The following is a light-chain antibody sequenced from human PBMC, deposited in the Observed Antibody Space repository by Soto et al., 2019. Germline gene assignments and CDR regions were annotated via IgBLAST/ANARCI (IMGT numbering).Light chain of an antibody. CDR3: QQRSNWPWT. CDR1: QSVSSS. V-gene: IGKV3-11*01. CDR2: DAS. Sequence: EIVLTQSPATLSLSPGERATLSCRASQSVSSSSAWYQQKPGQAPRLLIYDASNRANGIPARVSGSGSGTDFTLTISSLEPEDFAVYYCQQRSNWPWTFGQGTKVEIK. J-gene: IGKJ1*01.